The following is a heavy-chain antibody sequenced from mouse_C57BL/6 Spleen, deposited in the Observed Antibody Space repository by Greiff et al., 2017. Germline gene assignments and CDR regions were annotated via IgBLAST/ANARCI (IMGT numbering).Heavy chain of an antibody. J-gene: IGHJ2*01. CDR3: ARRGGMVTFDY. D-gene: IGHD2-3*01. CDR2: INPYNGGT. CDR1: GYTFTDYY. V-gene: IGHV1-19*01. Sequence: EVKLMESGPVLVKPGASVKMSCKASGYTFTDYYMNWVKQSHGKSLEWIGVINPYNGGTSYNQKFKGKATLTVDKSSSTAYMELNSLTSEDSAVYYCARRGGMVTFDYWGQGTTLTVSS.